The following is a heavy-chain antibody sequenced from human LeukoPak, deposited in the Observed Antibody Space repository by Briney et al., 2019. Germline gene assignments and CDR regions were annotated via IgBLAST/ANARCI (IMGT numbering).Heavy chain of an antibody. J-gene: IGHJ3*02. V-gene: IGHV3-23*01. D-gene: IGHD7-27*01. CDR1: GFTFTHYG. CDR3: GRDLNWGAFDI. Sequence: PGWSLTLSCAASGFTFTHYGMNWLRQAPGTGLEGVSGIRANGETTYYADSVRGRFTISKDNSRSMVWLQMNSLTAEDTAMYYCGRDLNWGAFDIRGRGTLVTVSS. CDR2: IRANGETT.